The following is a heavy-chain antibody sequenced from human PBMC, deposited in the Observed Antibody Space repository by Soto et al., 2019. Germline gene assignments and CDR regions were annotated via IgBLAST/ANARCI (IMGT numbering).Heavy chain of an antibody. D-gene: IGHD3-16*01. CDR2: IIPIFGTA. V-gene: IGHV1-69*05. Sequence: SVKVSCKASGGTFSSYAISWVRQAPGQGLEWMGGIIPIFGTANYAQKFQGRVTMTRNTSISTAYMELSSLRSEDMAVYYCARLKQDYAVAWGQGTLVTVSS. CDR3: ARLKQDYAVA. J-gene: IGHJ5*02. CDR1: GGTFSSYA.